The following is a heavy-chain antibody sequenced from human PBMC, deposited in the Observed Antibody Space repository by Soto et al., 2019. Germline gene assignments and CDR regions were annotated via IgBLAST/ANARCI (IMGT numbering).Heavy chain of an antibody. CDR3: TRDYSNYSWFDP. J-gene: IGHJ5*02. CDR2: FSYTGST. Sequence: KSSETLSLTCTVSGGSIMSHYWSWIRQPPGKGLEWIGYFSYTGSTNYNPSLKSRVTISVDTSKNQFSLKLTSVTAADTAVYYCTRDYSNYSWFDPWGPGTLVTVSS. CDR1: GGSIMSHY. D-gene: IGHD4-4*01. V-gene: IGHV4-59*11.